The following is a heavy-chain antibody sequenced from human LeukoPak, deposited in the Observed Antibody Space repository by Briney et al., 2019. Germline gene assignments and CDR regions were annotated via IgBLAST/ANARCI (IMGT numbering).Heavy chain of an antibody. J-gene: IGHJ6*03. Sequence: ASVKVSCKASGYTFTSYDINWVRQATGQGLEWMGWMNPNSGNTGYAQKFQGRVTMTRNTSISTAYMELSSLRSEDTAVYYCAGGPYSSSWYAGWFYYYYYMDVWGKGTTVTVSS. D-gene: IGHD6-13*01. CDR1: GYTFTSYD. V-gene: IGHV1-8*01. CDR3: AGGPYSSSWYAGWFYYYYYMDV. CDR2: MNPNSGNT.